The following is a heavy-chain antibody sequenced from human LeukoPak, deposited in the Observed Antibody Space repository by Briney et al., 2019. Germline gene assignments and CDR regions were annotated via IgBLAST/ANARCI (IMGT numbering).Heavy chain of an antibody. CDR1: GGTFSSYA. CDR2: IIPILGIA. D-gene: IGHD3-22*01. Sequence: ASVKVSCKASGGTFSSYAISWVRQAPGQGLEWMGRIIPILGIANYAQKFQGRVTITADKSTSTAYMELSSLRSEDTAVYYCARDPAYDSSGYYYGYFDYWGQGTLVTVSS. J-gene: IGHJ4*02. CDR3: ARDPAYDSSGYYYGYFDY. V-gene: IGHV1-69*04.